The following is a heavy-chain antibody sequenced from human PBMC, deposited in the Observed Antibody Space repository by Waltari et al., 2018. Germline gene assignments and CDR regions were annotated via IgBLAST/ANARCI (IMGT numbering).Heavy chain of an antibody. CDR1: GGSISSGSYY. V-gene: IGHV4-39*01. D-gene: IGHD6-19*01. J-gene: IGHJ4*02. CDR3: ARHGWLVPSDY. CDR2: IYYNGNT. Sequence: QVKLQESGPGLVKPSETLSLTCTVSGGSISSGSYYWAWIRQPPGKGLEWIGSIYYNGNTYYSPSLKSRVTISGDTSKNQVSLKLSSVTAADTALYYCARHGWLVPSDYWGQGTLVTVSS.